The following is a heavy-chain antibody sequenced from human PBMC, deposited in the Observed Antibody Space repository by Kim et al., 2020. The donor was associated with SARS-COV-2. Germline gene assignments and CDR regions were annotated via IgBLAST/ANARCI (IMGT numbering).Heavy chain of an antibody. D-gene: IGHD6-19*01. Sequence: PSLKSRVTISVDTSKNQFSLKLSSVTAADTAVYYCARLSIAVAGGDAFDIWGQGTMVTVSS. V-gene: IGHV4-39*01. CDR3: ARLSIAVAGGDAFDI. J-gene: IGHJ3*02.